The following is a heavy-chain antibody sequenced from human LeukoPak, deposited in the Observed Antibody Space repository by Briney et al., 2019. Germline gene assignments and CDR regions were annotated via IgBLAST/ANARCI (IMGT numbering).Heavy chain of an antibody. D-gene: IGHD3-22*01. Sequence: GSSVKVSCKASGGTFGNYAISWVRQAPGQGLEWMGGIIPIFGTANSAQEFQGRVTITADESTSTAYMELSSLRSEDTAVYYCAINYYDSSGYYLYYFDYWGQGTLVTVSS. CDR1: GGTFGNYA. CDR3: AINYYDSSGYYLYYFDY. CDR2: IIPIFGTA. V-gene: IGHV1-69*01. J-gene: IGHJ4*02.